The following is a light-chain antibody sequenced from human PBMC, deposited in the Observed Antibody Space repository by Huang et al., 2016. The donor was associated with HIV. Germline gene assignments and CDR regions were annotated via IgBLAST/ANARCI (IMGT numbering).Light chain of an antibody. J-gene: IGKJ2*03. CDR2: RAS. Sequence: EILLTQSPDTLSLSPGERATLSCRASQSGNNNYLAGYQPKPGQAPRLLIYRASTSATVITDGFSGSGSGTDFTLTISRLEPEDFAVYYCQQCGSSPPYSFGQGTKLEIK. CDR3: QQCGSSPPYS. CDR1: QSGNNNY. V-gene: IGKV3-20*01.